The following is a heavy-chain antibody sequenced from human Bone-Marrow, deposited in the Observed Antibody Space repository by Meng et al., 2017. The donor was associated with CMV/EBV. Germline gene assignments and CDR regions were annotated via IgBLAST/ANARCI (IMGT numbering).Heavy chain of an antibody. CDR1: GFTFSSYS. Sequence: GGSLRLSCAASGFTFSSYSMNWVRQAPGKGLEWVSSISSSSSYIYYADSVKGRFTISRDNAKNSLYLQMNSLRAEDTAVYYCAGGIVVVPAAMWYYYYGMAVWGPGNTVTFAS. CDR3: AGGIVVVPAAMWYYYYGMAV. CDR2: ISSSSSYI. V-gene: IGHV3-21*01. J-gene: IGHJ6*02. D-gene: IGHD2-2*01.